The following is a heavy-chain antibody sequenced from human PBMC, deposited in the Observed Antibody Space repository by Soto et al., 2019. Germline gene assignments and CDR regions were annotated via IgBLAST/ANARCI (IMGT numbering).Heavy chain of an antibody. CDR1: GYTFTNSD. CDR3: ARVRGHLYGTGNYYRLYYFDL. D-gene: IGHD3-10*01. J-gene: IGHJ4*02. Sequence: ASVKVSCKSSGYTFTNSDLNWVRQATGQGLEWMGWMNPSTGNTGYAQNFQGRVTMTRDTSTRTAYLELSSLRYEGTAVYYCARVRGHLYGTGNYYRLYYFDLWGQGTLVTV. V-gene: IGHV1-8*01. CDR2: MNPSTGNT.